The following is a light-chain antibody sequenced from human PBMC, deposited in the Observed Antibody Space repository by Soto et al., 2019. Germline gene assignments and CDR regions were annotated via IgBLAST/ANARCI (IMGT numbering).Light chain of an antibody. CDR3: KHFYSTPQT. Sequence: IVMTQSPDSLAVCLGETAAINCKSSESVFYSSNNRNYLAWYQQRPGQPPKLLINWASARESGVPARFTGSGSGPDFTLTIAGLQAEDMATYSCKHFYSTPQTFGQGTKV. CDR2: WAS. CDR1: ESVFYSSNNRNY. V-gene: IGKV4-1*01. J-gene: IGKJ1*01.